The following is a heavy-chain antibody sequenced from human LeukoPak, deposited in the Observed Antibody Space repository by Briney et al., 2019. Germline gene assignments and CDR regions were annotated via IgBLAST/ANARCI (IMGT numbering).Heavy chain of an antibody. CDR3: AILSGKRGYSGYDGDY. J-gene: IGHJ4*02. Sequence: PGGSLRLSCAASGFTFSSHRMYWVRQAPGKGLVWVSRISSDGSSIAYTDSVRGRFTISRDNSKNTLYLQMNSLRAEDTAVYYCAILSGKRGYSGYDGDYWGQGTLVTVSS. CDR2: ISSDGSSI. D-gene: IGHD5-12*01. CDR1: GFTFSSHR. V-gene: IGHV3-74*01.